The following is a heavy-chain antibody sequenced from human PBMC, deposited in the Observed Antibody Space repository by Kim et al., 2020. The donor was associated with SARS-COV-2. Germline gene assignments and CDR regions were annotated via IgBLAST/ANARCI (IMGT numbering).Heavy chain of an antibody. CDR2: INVGNGNT. CDR3: AWEKYLLPLFDH. J-gene: IGHJ4*02. V-gene: IGHV1-3*01. Sequence: ASVKVSCKASGFTFSKFAFHWVRQAPGQRLEWLGLINVGNGNTMYPQKFEDRVIITRATSASTVYMEMSSLRPEDTAIYYCAWEKYLLPLFDHWVQG. D-gene: IGHD1-26*01. CDR1: GFTFSKFA.